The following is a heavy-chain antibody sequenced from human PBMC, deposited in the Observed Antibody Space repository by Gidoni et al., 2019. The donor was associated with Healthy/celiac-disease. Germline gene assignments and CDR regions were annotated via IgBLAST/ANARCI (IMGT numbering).Heavy chain of an antibody. V-gene: IGHV4-34*01. CDR1: GGSFSGYY. CDR2: IHNSGRT. J-gene: IGHJ4*02. Sequence: VQLQPWGAGLLPPSETLSLPCAVSGGSFSGYYWRWIRQPPGKGLEWIGEIHNSGRTNYNPSRKSRVTIAVDTSKNQFSRKLSSVTAAEPAVYYCARGVGFRTVTTDSLPPDYWGQGTLVTVSS. CDR3: ARGVGFRTVTTDSLPPDY. D-gene: IGHD4-17*01.